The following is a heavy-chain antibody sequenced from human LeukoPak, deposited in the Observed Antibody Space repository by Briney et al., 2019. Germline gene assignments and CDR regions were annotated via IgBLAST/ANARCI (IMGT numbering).Heavy chain of an antibody. J-gene: IGHJ4*02. D-gene: IGHD4-23*01. CDR1: GGTFSSYA. Sequence: ASVKVSCKASGGTFSSYAISWMRQAPGQGLEWMGGIIPIFGTANYAQKFQGRVTITADESTSTAYMELSSLRSEDTAVYYCRLHGGNPRRVDYWGQGTLVTVSS. V-gene: IGHV1-69*13. CDR2: IIPIFGTA. CDR3: RLHGGNPRRVDY.